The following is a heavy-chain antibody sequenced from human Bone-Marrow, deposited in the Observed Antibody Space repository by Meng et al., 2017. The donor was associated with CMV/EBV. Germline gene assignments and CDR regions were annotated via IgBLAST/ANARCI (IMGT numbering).Heavy chain of an antibody. J-gene: IGHJ6*02. D-gene: IGHD3-10*01. CDR2: IYNSGGT. CDR1: GGAISSYF. CDR3: ARAGGFGSYSGMDV. Sequence: GSLRLSCTVSGGAISSYFWSWIRQPPGKGLEWIGYIYNSGGTNYNPSLKSRATISVDTSKNQLSLKVTYVTAADTAVYYCARAGGFGSYSGMDVWGQGTTVTVYS. V-gene: IGHV4-59*01.